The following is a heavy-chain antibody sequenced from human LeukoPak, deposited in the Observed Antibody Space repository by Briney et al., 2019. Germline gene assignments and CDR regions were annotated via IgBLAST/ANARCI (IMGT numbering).Heavy chain of an antibody. V-gene: IGHV4-59*01. Sequence: SETLSLTCTVSGGSISSYYWSWIRQPPGKGVEWIGYIYYSGSTNYNPSLKSRVTISVDTSKNQFSLKLSSVTAADTAVYYCARGPYGSGSYYNGWGQGTLVTVSS. CDR2: IYYSGST. CDR3: ARGPYGSGSYYNG. J-gene: IGHJ4*02. CDR1: GGSISSYY. D-gene: IGHD3-10*01.